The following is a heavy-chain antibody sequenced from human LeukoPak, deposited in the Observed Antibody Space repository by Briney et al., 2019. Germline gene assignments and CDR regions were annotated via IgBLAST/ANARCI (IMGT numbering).Heavy chain of an antibody. D-gene: IGHD2-8*02. J-gene: IGHJ4*02. Sequence: GGCLRLSCAASGFTFSSDWMHWVRQAPGKGLVWASRIKSDGSSTSYADSVKGRFTISRDNAKNTLYLQMNSLRAEDTAVYYCARDSAECTGGYCYLVSWGQGTLVTVSS. CDR1: GFTFSSDW. CDR2: IKSDGSST. CDR3: ARDSAECTGGYCYLVS. V-gene: IGHV3-74*01.